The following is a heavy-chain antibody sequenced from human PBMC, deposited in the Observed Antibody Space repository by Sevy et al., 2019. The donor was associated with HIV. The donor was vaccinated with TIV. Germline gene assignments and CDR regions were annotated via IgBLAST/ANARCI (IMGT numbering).Heavy chain of an antibody. D-gene: IGHD2-2*02. CDR2: IRSKVYGGTT. CDR1: GFTFGDYA. CDR3: ARGGYFSTTSCYNAGVDV. J-gene: IGHJ6*02. V-gene: IGHV3-49*04. Sequence: GGSLRLSCTTSGFTFGDYAMSWVRQAPGKGLEWVGFIRSKVYGGTTEYAASVKGRLTISRDDSKSIAYLQMNSLKTEDTAVYYCARGGYFSTTSCYNAGVDVWGQGTTVTVSS.